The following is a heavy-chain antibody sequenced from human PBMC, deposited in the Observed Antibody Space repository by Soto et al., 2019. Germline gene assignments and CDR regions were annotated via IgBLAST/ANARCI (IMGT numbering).Heavy chain of an antibody. CDR2: IYYSGST. J-gene: IGHJ5*02. D-gene: IGHD6-6*01. CDR1: GRSSSSEN. Sequence: LSRPSTADGRSSSSENSSCILQPPVKGLEQIGYIYYSGSTNYNPSLKSRVTISVDTSKNQFSLKLSSVTAADQAVYYCASEGEWLVHPSDRLAPWSQGTLVTASS. CDR3: ASEGEWLVHPSDRLAP. V-gene: IGHV4-59*01.